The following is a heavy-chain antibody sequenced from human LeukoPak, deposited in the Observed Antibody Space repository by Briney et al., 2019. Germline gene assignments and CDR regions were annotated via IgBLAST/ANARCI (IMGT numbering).Heavy chain of an antibody. V-gene: IGHV3-48*04. CDR2: ISSSSSTI. D-gene: IGHD3-10*01. CDR1: GFTVSSNY. Sequence: GGSLRLSCAASGFTVSSNYMSWVRQAPGKGLEWVSHISSSSSTIYYADSVKGRFTISRDNAKNSLYLQMNSLRAEDTAVYYCARGNWRGSGSYYNLMDYWGQGTLVTVSS. CDR3: ARGNWRGSGSYYNLMDY. J-gene: IGHJ4*02.